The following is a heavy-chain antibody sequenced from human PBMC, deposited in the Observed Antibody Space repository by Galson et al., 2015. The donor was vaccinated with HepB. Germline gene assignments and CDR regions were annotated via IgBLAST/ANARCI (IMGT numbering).Heavy chain of an antibody. CDR3: ARQRRITGQPRAPYYFDY. CDR2: IYYSGST. CDR1: GGSISSSSYY. V-gene: IGHV4-39*01. D-gene: IGHD1-20*01. Sequence: ETLSLTCSVSGGSISSSSYYWGWIRQPPGKGLEWIGNIYYSGSTYYNPSLKSRVTISIDTSKNQFSLKLSSVTAADTAVYYCARQRRITGQPRAPYYFDYWGQGTL. J-gene: IGHJ4*02.